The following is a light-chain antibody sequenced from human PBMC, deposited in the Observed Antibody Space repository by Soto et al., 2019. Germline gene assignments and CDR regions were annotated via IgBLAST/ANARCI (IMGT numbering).Light chain of an antibody. J-gene: IGKJ1*01. V-gene: IGKV3-15*01. CDR1: QSVGSN. CDR2: GAS. CDR3: QQYENWPRT. Sequence: EIVMTQSPGALSLSPGERATLSCRASQSVGSNLAWYQQRLGQAPRLLIYGASTRATGIPARFTGSGSGTEFTLTISSLQSEGFAVYYCQQYENWPRTFGQGTKVEIK.